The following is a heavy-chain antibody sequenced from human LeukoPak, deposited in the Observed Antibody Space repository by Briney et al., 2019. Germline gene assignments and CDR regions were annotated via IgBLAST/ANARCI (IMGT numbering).Heavy chain of an antibody. CDR1: GFTFSSYW. J-gene: IGHJ6*02. D-gene: IGHD5-18*01. V-gene: IGHV3-7*01. Sequence: GGSLRLSCAASGFTFSSYWMSWVRQASGKGLEWVANIKQDGSEKYYVDSVKGRFTISRDNAKNSLYLQMNSLRAEDTAVYYCARDEYSYGYNTVYYYGMDVWGQGTTVTVSS. CDR2: IKQDGSEK. CDR3: ARDEYSYGYNTVYYYGMDV.